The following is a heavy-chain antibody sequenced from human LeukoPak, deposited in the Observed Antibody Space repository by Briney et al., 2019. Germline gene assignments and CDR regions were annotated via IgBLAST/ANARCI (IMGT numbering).Heavy chain of an antibody. CDR2: ISYDGNNE. CDR1: GFTFSSYS. J-gene: IGHJ4*02. V-gene: IGHV3-30*03. CDR3: ARVNSNNFDY. D-gene: IGHD1/OR15-1a*01. Sequence: GGSLRLSCAASGFTFSSYSMNWVRQAPGKGLEWVAVISYDGNNEYNADSVKGRFTISRDNSKNTLYLQMNSLRVEDTAVYYCARVNSNNFDYWGQGTLVTVSS.